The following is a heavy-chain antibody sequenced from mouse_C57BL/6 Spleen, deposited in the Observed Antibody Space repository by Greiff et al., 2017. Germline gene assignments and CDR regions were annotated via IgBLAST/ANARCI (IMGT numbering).Heavy chain of an antibody. D-gene: IGHD2-4*01. CDR3: AGYDYDVAWFAY. V-gene: IGHV1-66*01. J-gene: IGHJ3*01. Sequence: VQLQQSGPELVKPGASVKISCKASGYSFTSSYIHWVKQRPGQGLEWIGWIYPGSGNTKYNEKFKGKATLTADTSSSTAYMQLSSLTSEDSAVYYCAGYDYDVAWFAYWGQGTLVTVSA. CDR1: GYSFTSSY. CDR2: IYPGSGNT.